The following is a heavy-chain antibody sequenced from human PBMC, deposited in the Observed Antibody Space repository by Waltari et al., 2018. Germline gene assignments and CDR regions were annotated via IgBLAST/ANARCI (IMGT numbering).Heavy chain of an antibody. J-gene: IGHJ4*02. Sequence: EVQLLESGGGLVQPGGSLRLSCAASGFTFSSYAMSWVRQAPGKGLEWVSVIYSGGSTYYADSVKGRFTISRDNSKNTLDLQMNSLRAEDTAVYYCAKDGDSYGNFDYWGQGTLVTVSS. CDR2: IYSGGST. CDR1: GFTFSSYA. CDR3: AKDGDSYGNFDY. V-gene: IGHV3-23*03. D-gene: IGHD5-18*01.